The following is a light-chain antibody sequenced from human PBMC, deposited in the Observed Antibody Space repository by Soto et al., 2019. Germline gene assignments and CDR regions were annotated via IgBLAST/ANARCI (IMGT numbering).Light chain of an antibody. CDR3: QQYYGTPPWT. J-gene: IGKJ1*01. CDR1: QSVLYSPTNHNY. CDR2: WAS. Sequence: DIVMTQSPDSLAVSLGERATINCKSSQSVLYSPTNHNYLSWYQQKPGQPPKLLIFWASTRESGVPDRFSGSGSGTDFTLTISSLQAEDVAVYYCQQYYGTPPWTFGQGTKVEIK. V-gene: IGKV4-1*01.